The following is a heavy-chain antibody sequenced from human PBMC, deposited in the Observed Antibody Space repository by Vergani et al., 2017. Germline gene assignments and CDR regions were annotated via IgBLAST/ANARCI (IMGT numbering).Heavy chain of an antibody. Sequence: EVQLLESGGSLKQPGGSVSLSCAASGFTFSTYAMHWVRQAPGKGLEWVSALTGGGGSTYYAYSFKGRFLISRDKSRDTLYLQMNRLRPEDTATYYCVKDAGSYENFFDSWGQGTLVTVSS. CDR3: VKDAGSYENFFDS. CDR1: GFTFSTYA. V-gene: IGHV3-23*01. CDR2: LTGGGGST. D-gene: IGHD1-26*01. J-gene: IGHJ4*02.